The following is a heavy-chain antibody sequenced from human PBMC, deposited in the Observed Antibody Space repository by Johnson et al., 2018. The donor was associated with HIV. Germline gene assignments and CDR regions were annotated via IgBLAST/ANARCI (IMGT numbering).Heavy chain of an antibody. CDR3: VRGGPFHAFDI. J-gene: IGHJ3*02. CDR2: IKVDGSGT. V-gene: IGHV3-74*01. D-gene: IGHD2-21*01. CDR1: GFTFSDPW. Sequence: EQLVESGGGLVQPGGSLRLSCGASGFTFSDPWMQWVRQAPGRGLVWSPVIKVDGSGTSSPASVKGRFTIARDTAKNTLFLEMKSLRAEDTAVYYCVRGGPFHAFDIWGQGTMVTVSS.